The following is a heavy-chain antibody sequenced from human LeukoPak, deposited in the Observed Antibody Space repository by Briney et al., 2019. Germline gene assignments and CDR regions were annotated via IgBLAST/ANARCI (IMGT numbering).Heavy chain of an antibody. CDR1: GGTFSSYA. CDR2: IIPIFGTA. CDR3: ARDRDLEGARFDI. Sequence: SVKVSCKASGGTFSSYAIGWVRQAPGQGLEWMGGIIPIFGTANYVQKFQGRVTITTDESTSTAYMELSSLRSEDTAVYYCARDRDLEGARFDIWGQGTMVTVSS. D-gene: IGHD1-26*01. J-gene: IGHJ3*02. V-gene: IGHV1-69*05.